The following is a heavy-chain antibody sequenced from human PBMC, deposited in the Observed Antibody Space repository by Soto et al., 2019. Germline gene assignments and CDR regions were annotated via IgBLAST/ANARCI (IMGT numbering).Heavy chain of an antibody. Sequence: PGGSLRLSCAASGFTFSSYGMHWVRQAPGKGLEWVAVIWYDGSNKYYADSVKGRFTISRDNSKKTLYLQMKSLRAEDTAVYYCVRGGGGGLFDPWGQGTMVTVSS. J-gene: IGHJ5*02. V-gene: IGHV3-33*01. CDR1: GFTFSSYG. CDR2: IWYDGSNK. CDR3: VRGGGGGLFDP. D-gene: IGHD2-15*01.